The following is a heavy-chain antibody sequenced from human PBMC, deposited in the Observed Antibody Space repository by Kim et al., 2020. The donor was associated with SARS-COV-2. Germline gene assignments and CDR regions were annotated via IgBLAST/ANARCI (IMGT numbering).Heavy chain of an antibody. CDR1: GGTFSSYA. CDR2: IIPILGIA. V-gene: IGHV1-69*04. D-gene: IGHD3-10*01. J-gene: IGHJ4*02. Sequence: SVKVSCKASGGTFSSYAISWVRQAPGQGLEWMGRIIPILGIANYAQKFQGRVTITADKSTSTAYMELSSLRSEDTAVYYCARDQHGSGSEDYWGQGTLVTVSS. CDR3: ARDQHGSGSEDY.